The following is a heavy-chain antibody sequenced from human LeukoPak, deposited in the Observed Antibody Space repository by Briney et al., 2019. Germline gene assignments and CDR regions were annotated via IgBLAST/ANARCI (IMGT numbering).Heavy chain of an antibody. CDR3: ARDRSVGVAIYYYYGMDV. D-gene: IGHD3-3*01. CDR1: GFTFSSYA. CDR2: ISGSGGTT. V-gene: IGHV3-23*01. J-gene: IGHJ6*02. Sequence: GASLTLSCAASGFTFSSYAMSWVRQAPGKGLEWASTISGSGGTTYYADSVKGRFTIARDNSKNTLYLQMNSLRVEDRAVYYCARDRSVGVAIYYYYGMDVWGQGTTVTVSS.